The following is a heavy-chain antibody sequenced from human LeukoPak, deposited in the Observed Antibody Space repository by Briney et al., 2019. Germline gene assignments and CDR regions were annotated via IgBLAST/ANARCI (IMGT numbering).Heavy chain of an antibody. CDR3: AREEYMDV. CDR1: GFTLSSYW. Sequence: GGSLRLSCAASGFTLSSYWMTWVRQAPGKGLEWVANIKQDGSEKYYVDSVKGRFTISRDNAKMYLQMNSLRAEDTAVYYCAREEYMDVWGKGTTVTVSS. V-gene: IGHV3-7*01. J-gene: IGHJ6*03. CDR2: IKQDGSEK.